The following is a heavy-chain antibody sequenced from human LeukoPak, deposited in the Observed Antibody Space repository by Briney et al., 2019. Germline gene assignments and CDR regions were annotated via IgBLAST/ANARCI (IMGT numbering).Heavy chain of an antibody. Sequence: SETLSLTCTVSGYSISSAFYWGWIRQPPEKGLEWVGFLYHSGGTYYNPSLKSRATISVDTSKNQFSLKLSSVTAADTAVYYCARGGYYGSGNDFRFDPWGQGTLVTVSS. J-gene: IGHJ5*02. V-gene: IGHV4-38-2*02. D-gene: IGHD3-10*01. CDR2: LYHSGGT. CDR3: ARGGYYGSGNDFRFDP. CDR1: GYSISSAFY.